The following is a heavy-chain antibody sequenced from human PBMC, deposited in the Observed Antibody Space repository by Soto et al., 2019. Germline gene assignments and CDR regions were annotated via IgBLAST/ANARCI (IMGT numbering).Heavy chain of an antibody. CDR1: GTSISSYY. CDR2: IHYSGTT. CDR3: ARYNSYAIDY. D-gene: IGHD2-8*01. J-gene: IGHJ4*02. V-gene: IGHV4-59*01. Sequence: LSLTCTVSGTSISSYYWSWIRQPPGKGLEWIANIHYSGTTNYNPSLASRVTLSVDTSKNQFSLKMTSVTAADRAMYFCARYNSYAIDYWGRGTLVTVS.